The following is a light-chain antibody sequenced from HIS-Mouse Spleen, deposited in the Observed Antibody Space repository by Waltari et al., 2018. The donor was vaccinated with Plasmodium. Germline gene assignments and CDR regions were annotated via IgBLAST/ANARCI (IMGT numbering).Light chain of an antibody. J-gene: IGLJ2*01. CDR1: RSDVGGYNY. CDR2: DVS. Sequence: QSALTQPASVSGSPGQSITISCTGTRSDVGGYNYVSWYQQYPGKAPKLMIYDVSNRPSGGSKRFSGSKSGNTASLTISGLQAEDEADYYCSSYTSSSTVVFGGGTKLTVL. CDR3: SSYTSSSTVV. V-gene: IGLV2-14*03.